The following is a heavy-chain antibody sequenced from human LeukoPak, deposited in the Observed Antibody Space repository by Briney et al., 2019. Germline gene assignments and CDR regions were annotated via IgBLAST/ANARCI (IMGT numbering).Heavy chain of an antibody. Sequence: SVNLSCKAYGYPFIDYYLDWVRQAPGQGIEWMGGILPIFGRANYPQKCQGRVTITADEYTSTAYMELSSLRSEDTAVYYCARDWGHYDILTGYYPPLLWGQGTLVTVSS. CDR3: ARDWGHYDILTGYYPPLL. D-gene: IGHD3-9*01. V-gene: IGHV1-69*13. CDR2: ILPIFGRA. J-gene: IGHJ4*02. CDR1: GYPFIDYY.